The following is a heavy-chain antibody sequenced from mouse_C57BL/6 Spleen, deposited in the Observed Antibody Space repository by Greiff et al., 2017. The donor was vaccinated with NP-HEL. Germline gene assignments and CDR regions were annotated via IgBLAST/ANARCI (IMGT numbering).Heavy chain of an antibody. CDR1: GYTFTSYW. J-gene: IGHJ3*01. CDR3: ARGDYDYDVGFAY. Sequence: QVHVKQPGAELVRPGSSVKLSCKASGYTFTSYWMDWVKQRPGQGLEWIGNIYPSDSETHYNQKFKDKATLTVDKSSSTAYMQLSSLTSEDSAVYYCARGDYDYDVGFAYWGQGTLVTVSA. V-gene: IGHV1-61*01. D-gene: IGHD2-4*01. CDR2: IYPSDSET.